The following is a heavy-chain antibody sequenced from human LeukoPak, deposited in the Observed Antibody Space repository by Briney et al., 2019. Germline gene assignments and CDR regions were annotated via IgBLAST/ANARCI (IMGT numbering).Heavy chain of an antibody. V-gene: IGHV3-23*01. CDR2: ISGSGGST. CDR3: AKANDSSGYYYPFDY. J-gene: IGHJ4*02. CDR1: GFTFSSYA. Sequence: PGGSLRLSCAASGFTFSSYAMSWVRQAPGKGLEWVSAISGSGGSTYYADSVEGRFTISRDNSKNTLYLQMNSLRAEDTAVYYCAKANDSSGYYYPFDYWGQGTLVTVSS. D-gene: IGHD3-22*01.